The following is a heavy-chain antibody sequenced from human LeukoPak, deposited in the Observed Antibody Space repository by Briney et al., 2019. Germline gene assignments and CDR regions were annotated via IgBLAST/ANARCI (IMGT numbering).Heavy chain of an antibody. CDR1: GGTFSSYA. J-gene: IGHJ6*02. CDR3: ARGAYGLHDYYYYGMDV. D-gene: IGHD3-16*01. CDR2: IIPILGIA. Sequence: SVKVSCKASGGTFSSYAISWVRQAPGQGLEWMGRIIPILGIANYAQKFQGRVTITADKSTSTAYMELSSLRSEDTAVYYCARGAYGLHDYYYYGMDVWGQGTTVTVSS. V-gene: IGHV1-69*04.